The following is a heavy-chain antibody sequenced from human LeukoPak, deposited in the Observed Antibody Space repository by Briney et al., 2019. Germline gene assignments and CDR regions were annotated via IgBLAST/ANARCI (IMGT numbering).Heavy chain of an antibody. D-gene: IGHD2-2*03. CDR3: ASRALDSRFEY. CDR2: IYSSDTT. V-gene: IGHV3-66*01. Sequence: GSLRLSCAASGFTVSPNYMTWVRQAPGKGLEWVSVIYSSDTTYYTDPVRGRFTISRDSPKNTLYLQMNRLRAEDTAVYYCASRALDSRFEYWGQGALVTVSS. CDR1: GFTVSPNY. J-gene: IGHJ4*02.